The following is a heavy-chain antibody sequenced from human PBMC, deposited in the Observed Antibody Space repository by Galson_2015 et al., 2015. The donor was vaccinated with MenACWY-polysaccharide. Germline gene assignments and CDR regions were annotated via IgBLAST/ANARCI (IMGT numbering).Heavy chain of an antibody. CDR1: GFTFDDHT. Sequence: SLRLSCAASGFTFDDHTMHWVRQAPGKGLQWVSLISWDGSTAYYADAVQGRFTISSDNGKNSLYLQMSSLRNEDTAFYFCARDNSGDYYDRSGYLDFWGQGTLVTVSS. CDR2: ISWDGSTA. J-gene: IGHJ4*02. D-gene: IGHD3-22*01. V-gene: IGHV3-43*01. CDR3: ARDNSGDYYDRSGYLDF.